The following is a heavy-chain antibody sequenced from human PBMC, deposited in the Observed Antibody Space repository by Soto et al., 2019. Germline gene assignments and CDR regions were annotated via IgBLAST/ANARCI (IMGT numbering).Heavy chain of an antibody. CDR3: AKVEELWFGELWTLSY. Sequence: QVQLVESGGGVVQPGRSLRLSCAASGFTFSSYGMHWVRQAPGKGLEWVAVISYDGSNKYYADSVKGRFTISRDNSKNTLYLQMNSLRAEDTAVYYCAKVEELWFGELWTLSYWGQGTLVTVSS. V-gene: IGHV3-30*18. D-gene: IGHD3-10*01. CDR2: ISYDGSNK. CDR1: GFTFSSYG. J-gene: IGHJ4*02.